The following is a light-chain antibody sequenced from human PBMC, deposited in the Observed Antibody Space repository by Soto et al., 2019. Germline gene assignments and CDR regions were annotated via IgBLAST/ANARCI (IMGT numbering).Light chain of an antibody. CDR3: AAWDDSLSARYV. CDR2: SNN. V-gene: IGLV1-47*02. CDR1: SSNIGSNY. Sequence: QAVVTQPPSASGTPGQRVTISCSGSSSNIGSNYVYWYQQLPGTAPKLLIYSNNQRPSGVPDRFSGSKSGTSASLAISGLRSEDEADYYCAAWDDSLSARYVFGTGTKVTVL. J-gene: IGLJ1*01.